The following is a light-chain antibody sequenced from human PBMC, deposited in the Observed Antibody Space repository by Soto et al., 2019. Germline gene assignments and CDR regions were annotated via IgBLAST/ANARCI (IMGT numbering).Light chain of an antibody. J-gene: IGKJ4*01. CDR3: PPRYNWPLT. V-gene: IGKV3-11*01. Sequence: TVLTQSPATLSLSPGERATLSCKASQSIGNSLGWFQQKPGQAPRLLIDDAFNRATGIPARFTGSGSGSDFTPPISRLGPEDFCGYFWPPRYNWPLTFGGGTKVEIK. CDR1: QSIGNS. CDR2: DAF.